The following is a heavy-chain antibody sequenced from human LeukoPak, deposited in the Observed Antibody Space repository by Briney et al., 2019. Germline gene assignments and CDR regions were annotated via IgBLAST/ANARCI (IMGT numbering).Heavy chain of an antibody. CDR1: GGSISIYY. D-gene: IGHD2-2*01. V-gene: IGHV4-4*07. CDR2: IYTSGST. J-gene: IGHJ4*02. CDR3: ARGGPYQLLWGYFDY. Sequence: PSETLSLTCTVSGGSISIYYWSWIRQPAGKEREWIGRIYTSGSTSYNPSLKSRVTISVDKSRNQFSLNLNSVTAADTAVYYCARGGPYQLLWGYFDYWGQGTLVTVSS.